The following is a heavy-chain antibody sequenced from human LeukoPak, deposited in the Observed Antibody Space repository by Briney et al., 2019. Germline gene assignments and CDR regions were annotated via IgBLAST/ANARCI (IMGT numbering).Heavy chain of an antibody. D-gene: IGHD3-9*01. CDR2: IYTSGST. V-gene: IGHV4-4*07. CDR3: ARDLHDILTGCLDY. J-gene: IGHJ4*02. Sequence: SETLSLTCTVSGGSISNYYWSWIRQPAGKGLEWIGRIYTSGSTNYNPSLKSRVTMSIDTSNNQFSLKLSSVTAADTAVYYCARDLHDILTGCLDYWGQGTLVTVSS. CDR1: GGSISNYY.